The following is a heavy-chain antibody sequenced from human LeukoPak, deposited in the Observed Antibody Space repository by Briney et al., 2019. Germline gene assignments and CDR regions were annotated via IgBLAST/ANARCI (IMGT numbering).Heavy chain of an antibody. D-gene: IGHD5-18*01. CDR3: VKGWIQAVGNFC. CDR2: ISTTGGRT. CDR1: GFTLINYA. V-gene: IGHV3-64D*06. J-gene: IGHJ4*02. Sequence: GGSLRLSCSASGFTLINYAMHWVRQSPGKGPEYVSAISTTGGRTYYADSVKGRFTISRDNSKNTLYLQMTSLAAEDTAVYYGVKGWIQAVGNFCWGQGALVTVSS.